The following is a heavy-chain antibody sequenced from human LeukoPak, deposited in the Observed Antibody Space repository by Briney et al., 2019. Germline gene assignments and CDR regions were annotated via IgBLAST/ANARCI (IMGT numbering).Heavy chain of an antibody. CDR1: GFTFDDYG. Sequence: GGSLRLSCAASGFTFDDYGMSWVRPAPGKGLEWVSCINWNGGSTGYADSVKGRFTISRDNAKNSLYLQMNSLRAEDTALYYCARDRGTYYDFWSGYPDYWGQGTLVTVSS. D-gene: IGHD3-3*01. CDR3: ARDRGTYYDFWSGYPDY. CDR2: INWNGGST. J-gene: IGHJ4*02. V-gene: IGHV3-20*04.